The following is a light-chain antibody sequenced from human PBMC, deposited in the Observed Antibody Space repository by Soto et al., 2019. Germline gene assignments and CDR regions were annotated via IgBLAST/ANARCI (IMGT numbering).Light chain of an antibody. CDR3: LLSYRGAGEV. J-gene: IGLJ2*01. CDR1: TGAVTSGHY. Sequence: QTVVTQEPSLTVSPGGTVTLTCGSSTGAVTSGHYPYWFQQKPGQAPRTLIYDTSNKHSWTPARFSGSLLGGKATQTLSGAQPEDEADYYCLLSYRGAGEVFGGGTKVTVL. CDR2: DTS. V-gene: IGLV7-46*01.